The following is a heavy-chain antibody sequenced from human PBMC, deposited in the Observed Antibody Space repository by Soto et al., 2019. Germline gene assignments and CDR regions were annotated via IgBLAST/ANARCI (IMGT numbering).Heavy chain of an antibody. CDR2: IDPSDSYT. D-gene: IGHD2-15*01. CDR3: ARLGYCTGSSCTNWYLDL. J-gene: IGHJ2*01. Sequence: PQASLNDSCRASGYDSTRISVGCVPQLHGEGLEWIGRIDPSDSYTVYSPSFKGRVAFSADKSINTAYLQWGSLEASDTAIYYCARLGYCTGSSCTNWYLDLWGRGTLVTVSS. CDR1: GYDSTRIS. V-gene: IGHV5-10-1*01.